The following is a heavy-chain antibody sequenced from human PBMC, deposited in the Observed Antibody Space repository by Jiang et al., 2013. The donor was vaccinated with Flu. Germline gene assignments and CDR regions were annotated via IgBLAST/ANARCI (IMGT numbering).Heavy chain of an antibody. CDR3: ARAEIVATTSDYYYYAMDV. V-gene: IGHV1-69*06. Sequence: GAEVKKPGSSVKVSCRPSGGIFTSYGFSWVRQAPGQGLEWMGGIIPIFGTTKYAQKFQGRVIITADKSARTTYMELNSLRSEDTAVYYCARAEIVATTSDYYYYAMDVWGQGTTVTVSS. CDR1: GGIFTSYG. J-gene: IGHJ6*02. CDR2: IIPIFGTT. D-gene: IGHD5-12*01.